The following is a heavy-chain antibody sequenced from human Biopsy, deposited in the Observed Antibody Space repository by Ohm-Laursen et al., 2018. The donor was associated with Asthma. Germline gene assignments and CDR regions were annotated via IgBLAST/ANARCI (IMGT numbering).Heavy chain of an antibody. CDR3: ARGGLGYCSSTSCYQNYYYGMDV. V-gene: IGHV3-33*01. Sequence: SLRLSCAASGFTFSSYGMHWVRQAPGKGLEWVAVIWYDGSNKYYADSVKGRFTISRDNSKNTLYLQMNSLSAEDTAVYYCARGGLGYCSSTSCYQNYYYGMDVWGQGTTVTVSS. J-gene: IGHJ6*02. D-gene: IGHD2-2*01. CDR2: IWYDGSNK. CDR1: GFTFSSYG.